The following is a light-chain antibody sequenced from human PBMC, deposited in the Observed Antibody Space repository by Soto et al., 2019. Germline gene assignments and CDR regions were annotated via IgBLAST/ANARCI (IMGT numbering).Light chain of an antibody. Sequence: DIQLTQSPSTLSASVGDSVTITCRASQSIGNWLAWYQQKPGKAPKLLIYDASSLESGVPSRFSGSGSGTEFTLTISSLQPDDFATYYCQQYNSHSPWTFGQGTKVDIK. CDR2: DAS. CDR3: QQYNSHSPWT. V-gene: IGKV1-5*01. CDR1: QSIGNW. J-gene: IGKJ1*01.